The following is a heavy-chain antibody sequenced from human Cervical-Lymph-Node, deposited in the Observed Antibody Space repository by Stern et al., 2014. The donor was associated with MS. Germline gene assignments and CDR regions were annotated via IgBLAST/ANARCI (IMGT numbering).Heavy chain of an antibody. Sequence: QVQLVQSGAEVREPGASVTLSCATSGYLFTTYYIHWVRQAPGHGLEWVGLINPDGGGTAYAQRFQGRVTVTRDTSTSTVYMTLSSLKSDDTGVFYCTIPNPAFEYWGQGTPVAVSS. D-gene: IGHD2-21*01. CDR2: INPDGGGT. CDR3: TIPNPAFEY. V-gene: IGHV1-46*01. CDR1: GYLFTTYY. J-gene: IGHJ4*02.